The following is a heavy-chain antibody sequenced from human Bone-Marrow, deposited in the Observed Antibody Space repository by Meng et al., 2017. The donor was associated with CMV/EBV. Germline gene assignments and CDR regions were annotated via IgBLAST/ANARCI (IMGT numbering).Heavy chain of an antibody. CDR1: GGSISSYY. D-gene: IGHD3-22*01. Sequence: GSLRLSCTVSGGSISSYYWSWIRQPPGKGLEWIGYIYYSGSTNYNPSLKSRVTISVDTSKNQFSLKLSSVTAADTAVYYCARDYDSSGYYDYWGQGTLVTVSS. CDR3: ARDYDSSGYYDY. J-gene: IGHJ4*02. V-gene: IGHV4-59*12. CDR2: IYYSGST.